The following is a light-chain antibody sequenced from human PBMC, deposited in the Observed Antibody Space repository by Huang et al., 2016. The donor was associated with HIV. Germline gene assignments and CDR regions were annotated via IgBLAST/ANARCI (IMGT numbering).Light chain of an antibody. J-gene: IGKJ3*01. CDR3: QQYDSLPPEFT. Sequence: DIQMTQSPSSLSASVGDRVTITCQASQDITNYLNWYQQKPGKAPKLLIYDASNLETGVPSRFSGSGSGTDFTFTISSLQPEDIATYYCQQYDSLPPEFTFGPGTKVDIK. CDR1: QDITNY. CDR2: DAS. V-gene: IGKV1-33*01.